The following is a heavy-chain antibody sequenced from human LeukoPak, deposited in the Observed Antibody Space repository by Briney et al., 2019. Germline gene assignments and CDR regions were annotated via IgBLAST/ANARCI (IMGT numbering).Heavy chain of an antibody. CDR2: IYYSGST. D-gene: IGHD4-17*01. CDR1: GGSISSSSYY. CDR3: ARDYGDY. J-gene: IGHJ4*02. V-gene: IGHV4-61*05. Sequence: SETLSLTCTVSGGSISSSSYYWSWIRQPPGKGLEWIGYIYYSGSTNCNPSLKSRVTISVDTSKNQFSLKLSSVTAADTAVYYCARDYGDYWGQGTLVTVSS.